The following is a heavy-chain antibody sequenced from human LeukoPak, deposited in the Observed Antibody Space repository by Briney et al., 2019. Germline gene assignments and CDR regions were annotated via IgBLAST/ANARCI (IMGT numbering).Heavy chain of an antibody. J-gene: IGHJ3*02. V-gene: IGHV4-59*01. CDR1: GGSISSYY. CDR3: ARELRRSYSDAFDI. Sequence: PSETLSLTCTVSGGSISSYYWSWIRQPPGKGLEWIGYIYYSESTNYNPSLKSRVTISVDTSKNQFSLKLSSVTAADTAVYYCARELRRSYSDAFDIWGQGTMVTVSS. CDR2: IYYSEST. D-gene: IGHD1-26*01.